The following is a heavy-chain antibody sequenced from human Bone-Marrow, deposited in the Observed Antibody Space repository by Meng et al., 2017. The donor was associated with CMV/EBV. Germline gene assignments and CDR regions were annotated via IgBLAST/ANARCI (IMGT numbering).Heavy chain of an antibody. Sequence: SQTLSLTCAVYGGSFSGYYWSWIRQPPGKGLEWIGEINHSGSTNYNPSLKSRVTISVDTSKNQFSLKLSSVTAADTAVYYCAGTTVTTNPYYYYYYGMDVWGQGTTVTVSS. CDR1: GGSFSGYY. CDR3: AGTTVTTNPYYYYYYGMDV. D-gene: IGHD4-11*01. CDR2: INHSGST. J-gene: IGHJ6*02. V-gene: IGHV4-34*01.